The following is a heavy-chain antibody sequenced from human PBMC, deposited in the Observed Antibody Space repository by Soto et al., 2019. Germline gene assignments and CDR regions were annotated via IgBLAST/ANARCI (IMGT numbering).Heavy chain of an antibody. CDR2: ISYDGNNK. CDR1: GFTFSSYA. D-gene: IGHD3-16*02. V-gene: IGHV3-30-3*01. Sequence: QVPLVESGGGVVQPGRSLRLSCAASGFTFSSYAMHWVRQAPGRGLEWVATISYDGNNKYYADSVKGRFTISRDNSKNTVYLQMISLRAEDTAVSYCARERLRLGELSLIGDFDYWGQGTLVTVSS. J-gene: IGHJ4*02. CDR3: ARERLRLGELSLIGDFDY.